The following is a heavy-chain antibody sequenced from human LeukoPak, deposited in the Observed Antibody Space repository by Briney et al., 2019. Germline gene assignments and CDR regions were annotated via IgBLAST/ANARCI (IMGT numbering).Heavy chain of an antibody. CDR1: GGSISTTNYY. V-gene: IGHV4-39*01. CDR3: ASFSAYGDYGT. D-gene: IGHD4-17*01. CDR2: IYYGGST. Sequence: NASETLSLTCTVSGGSISTTNYYWGWIRQPPGKGLEWIGSIYYGGSTYYNPPLKSRVTISVDTSKNQFSLKLSSVTAADTAVYYCASFSAYGDYGTWGQGTLVTVSS. J-gene: IGHJ5*02.